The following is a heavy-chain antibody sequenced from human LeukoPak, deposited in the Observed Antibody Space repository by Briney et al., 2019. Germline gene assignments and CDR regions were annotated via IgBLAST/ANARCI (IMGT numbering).Heavy chain of an antibody. CDR3: ARQGYGGNPQGAADY. CDR2: IYYSGST. Sequence: SETLSLTCAVYGGSFSGYYWSWIRQPPGKGLEWIGSIYYSGSTYYNPSLKSRVTISVDTSKNQFSLKLSSVTAADTAVYYCARQGYGGNPQGAADYWGQGTLVTVSS. J-gene: IGHJ4*02. V-gene: IGHV4-34*01. CDR1: GGSFSGYY. D-gene: IGHD4-23*01.